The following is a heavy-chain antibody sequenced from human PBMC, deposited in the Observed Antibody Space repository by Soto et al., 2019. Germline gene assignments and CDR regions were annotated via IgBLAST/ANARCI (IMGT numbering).Heavy chain of an antibody. Sequence: PGESLKISCKGFGYSFANYWIGWVRQMPGKGLECMGIIYPGDSDTRYCPSFQGRVTISVDKSISTAYLQWRTLKASDTAMYYCASSDISSLPANWGQGTLVTVSS. J-gene: IGHJ4*02. V-gene: IGHV5-51*01. D-gene: IGHD2-15*01. CDR3: ASSDISSLPAN. CDR2: IYPGDSDT. CDR1: GYSFANYW.